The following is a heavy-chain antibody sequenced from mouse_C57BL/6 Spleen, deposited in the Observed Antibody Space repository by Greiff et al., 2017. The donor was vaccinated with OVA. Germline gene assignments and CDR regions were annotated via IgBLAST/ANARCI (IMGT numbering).Heavy chain of an antibody. Sequence: QVQLQQSGAELVRPGASVTLSCKASGYTFTDYEMHWVKQTPVHGLEWIGAIDPETGGTAYNQKFKGKAILTAEKSSSTAYMELRSLTSEDSAVYYCTGGGLRRGTGLAYWGQGTLVTVSA. CDR2: IDPETGGT. CDR1: GYTFTDYE. CDR3: TGGGLRRGTGLAY. D-gene: IGHD2-4*01. J-gene: IGHJ3*01. V-gene: IGHV1-15*01.